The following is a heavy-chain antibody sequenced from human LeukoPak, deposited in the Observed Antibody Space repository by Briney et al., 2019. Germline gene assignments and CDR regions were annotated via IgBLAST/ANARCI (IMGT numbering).Heavy chain of an antibody. CDR1: GGSISSSSYY. V-gene: IGHV4-39*07. Sequence: SETLSLTCTVSGGSISSSSYYWGWIRQPPGKGLEWIGSIYYSGSTYYNPSLKSRVTISVDTSKNQFSLKLSSVTAADTAVYYCARAHYGSGSWFDPWGQGTLVTVSS. J-gene: IGHJ5*02. CDR3: ARAHYGSGSWFDP. CDR2: IYYSGST. D-gene: IGHD3-10*01.